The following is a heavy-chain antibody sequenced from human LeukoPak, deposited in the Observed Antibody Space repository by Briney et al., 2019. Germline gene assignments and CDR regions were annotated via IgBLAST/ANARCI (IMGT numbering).Heavy chain of an antibody. J-gene: IGHJ4*02. Sequence: ASVKVSCKTSGFTFTGYYIHWVRQAPGQRFEWLGWINPSTGGTDYAQNFQGRLTLTRDTSINTAYLELSSLRIDDTAVYYCMRDWVDCWNDYWDQGTLVTVSS. CDR3: MRDWVDCWNDY. CDR1: GFTFTGYY. D-gene: IGHD2-21*02. CDR2: INPSTGGT. V-gene: IGHV1-2*02.